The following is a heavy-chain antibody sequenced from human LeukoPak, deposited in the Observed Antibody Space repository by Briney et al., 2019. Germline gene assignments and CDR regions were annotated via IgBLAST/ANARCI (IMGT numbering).Heavy chain of an antibody. V-gene: IGHV3-33*08. CDR2: IWYDGSNK. Sequence: HSGGSLRLSCAASGFTFSSYAMSWVRQAPGKGLEWVAAIWYDGSNKYYADSVKGRFTISRDNSKNTLYLQMNSLRAEDTAVYYCARDQAIKLPRNYYYYYMDVWGKGTTVTVSS. D-gene: IGHD1-26*01. CDR3: ARDQAIKLPRNYYYYYMDV. J-gene: IGHJ6*03. CDR1: GFTFSSYA.